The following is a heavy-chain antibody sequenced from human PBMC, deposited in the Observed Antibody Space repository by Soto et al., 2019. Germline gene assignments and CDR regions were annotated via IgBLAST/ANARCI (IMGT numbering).Heavy chain of an antibody. Sequence: SGPTLVNPTQTLTLTCTFSGFSLTTRPVGVGWIRQSPGKALEWLAFAYWDDDNRYSPSLRSRLTVTKDTSKNQVVLTMTNVEPVDTATYFCSRAVGGFTYGYPDYWGQGTLVTVSS. CDR2: AYWDDDN. CDR1: GFSLTTRPVG. D-gene: IGHD5-18*01. V-gene: IGHV2-5*02. CDR3: SRAVGGFTYGYPDY. J-gene: IGHJ4*02.